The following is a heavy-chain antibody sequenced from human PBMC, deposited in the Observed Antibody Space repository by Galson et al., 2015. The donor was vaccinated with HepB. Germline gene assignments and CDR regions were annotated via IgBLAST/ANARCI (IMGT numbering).Heavy chain of an antibody. CDR2: IKSKGDGGTT. D-gene: IGHD2-15*01. CDR3: TREGAGGGAFDI. CDR1: GFNFKDAW. J-gene: IGHJ3*02. V-gene: IGHV3-15*05. Sequence: SLRLSRAASGFNFKDAWMSWVRQAPGKGLEWVGRIKSKGDGGTTHYAAPVKGRFTISRDDSKNTLYLEMDNLETEDTAVYSCTREGAGGGAFDIWGQGTMVTVSA.